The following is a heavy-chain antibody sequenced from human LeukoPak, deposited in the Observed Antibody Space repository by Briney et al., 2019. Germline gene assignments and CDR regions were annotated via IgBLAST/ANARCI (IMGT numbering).Heavy chain of an antibody. CDR3: ARQGAVTSRRTHYYAMDV. J-gene: IGHJ6*02. D-gene: IGHD4-17*01. CDR2: IYHNGSP. V-gene: IGHV4-39*01. CDR1: GGSISSNTYY. Sequence: SETLSLTCTVSGGSISSNTYYWGWVRQPPGKGLEWIGSIYHNGSPYLNPSLKSRVTISVDASVYQFSLRLSSVTAADTAVYCCARQGAVTSRRTHYYAMDVWGQGTTVTVSS.